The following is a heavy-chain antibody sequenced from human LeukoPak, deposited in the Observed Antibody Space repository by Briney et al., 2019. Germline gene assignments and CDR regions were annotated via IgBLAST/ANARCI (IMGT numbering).Heavy chain of an antibody. CDR2: ISSSGGHT. CDR1: GLTLRLFS. V-gene: IGHV3-21*01. D-gene: IGHD3-22*01. J-gene: IGHJ4*02. Sequence: GGSLRLSCAASGLTLRLFSMNWVRQAPGKGLEWVSSISSSGGHTFYSDSVKGRFTISRDNAKNSLYLQMNSLRAEDTAIYYCAKDPTHYRVWDDYESTVLSYWGQGTLVTVSS. CDR3: AKDPTHYRVWDDYESTVLSY.